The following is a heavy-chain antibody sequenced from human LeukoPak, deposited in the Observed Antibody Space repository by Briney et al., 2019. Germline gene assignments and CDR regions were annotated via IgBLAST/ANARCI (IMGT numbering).Heavy chain of an antibody. Sequence: PGESLRLSCAASGFTFSSYAMSWVRQAPGKGLERVSAISGSGGSTYYADSVKGRFTISRDNSKNTLYLQMNSLRAEDTAVYYCATLSTVVVIRASPDYWGQGTLVTVSS. V-gene: IGHV3-23*01. CDR1: GFTFSSYA. CDR3: ATLSTVVVIRASPDY. CDR2: ISGSGGST. D-gene: IGHD3-22*01. J-gene: IGHJ4*02.